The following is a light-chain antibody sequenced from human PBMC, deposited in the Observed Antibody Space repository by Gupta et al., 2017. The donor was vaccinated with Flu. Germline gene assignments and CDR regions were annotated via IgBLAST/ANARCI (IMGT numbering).Light chain of an antibody. J-gene: IGLJ3*02. CDR3: EYYDSRRNGSNWV. CDR1: STNSGGGND. V-gene: IGLV1-40*01. CDR2: GDS. Sequence: GTASSTNSGGGNDVDWYQQRPGTAPKHLIYGDSNRPSGGPDRFPGSMSGTTAAKAVTVLLAEEEAVYYCEYYDSRRNGSNWVFGGGTKLTVL.